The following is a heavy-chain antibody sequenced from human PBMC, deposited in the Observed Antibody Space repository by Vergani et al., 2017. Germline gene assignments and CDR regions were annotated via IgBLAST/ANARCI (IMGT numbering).Heavy chain of an antibody. V-gene: IGHV3-23*01. CDR3: AKARDPNCKGGNCYSYYYGLDL. CDR1: GFTFSSYA. J-gene: IGHJ6*02. D-gene: IGHD2-15*01. CDR2: ISGSGGNT. Sequence: EVQLLESGGGLVQPGGSLRLSCGASGFTFSSYAMTWVRQAPGKGLEWVSDISGSGGNTFYTDSVKGRFTISRDNSKDTLYLQMNSLRVEDTAIYYCAKARDPNCKGGNCYSYYYGLDLWGQGTTVTVSS.